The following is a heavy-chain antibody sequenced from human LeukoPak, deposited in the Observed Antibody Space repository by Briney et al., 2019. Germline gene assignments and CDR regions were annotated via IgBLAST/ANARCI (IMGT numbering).Heavy chain of an antibody. Sequence: SETLSLTCTVSGGSISSGGYYWSWIRQHPGTGLEWIGYIYYSGSTYYNPSLKSRVTISVDTSKNQFSLKLSSVTAADTAVYYCARAGAPMVNTAMVPYYFDYWGQGTLVTVSS. V-gene: IGHV4-31*03. CDR1: GGSISSGGYY. CDR3: ARAGAPMVNTAMVPYYFDY. CDR2: IYYSGST. J-gene: IGHJ4*02. D-gene: IGHD5-18*01.